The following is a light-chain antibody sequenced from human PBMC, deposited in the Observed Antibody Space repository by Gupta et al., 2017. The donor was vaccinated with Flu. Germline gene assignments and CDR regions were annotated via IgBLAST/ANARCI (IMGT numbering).Light chain of an antibody. Sequence: IVLTQSPVTLSLSPGERATLSCRASQSVSTYLAWYQQKPGQAPRLLIYDASNRASGIPARFSGSGSGTDFTLTISSLEPEDFAIYYCRQRSKRPITFGRGTKVEVK. CDR1: QSVSTY. CDR2: DAS. J-gene: IGKJ4*01. CDR3: RQRSKRPIT. V-gene: IGKV3-11*01.